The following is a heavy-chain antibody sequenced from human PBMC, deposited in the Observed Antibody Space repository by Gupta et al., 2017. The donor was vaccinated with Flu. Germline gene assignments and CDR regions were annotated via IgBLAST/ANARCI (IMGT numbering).Heavy chain of an antibody. D-gene: IGHD2-8*01. CDR2: ISATSTYI. J-gene: IGHJ6*02. CDR3: ARRCRREDFYFSGMDV. Sequence: YNINWVRQAPGKGLEWVSSISATSTYIYYADSGRGRFTVSRDNVKDSLYLQMDSLRVEDTAIYYCARRCRREDFYFSGMDVWGQGTTVTVSS. V-gene: IGHV3-21*01. CDR1: YN.